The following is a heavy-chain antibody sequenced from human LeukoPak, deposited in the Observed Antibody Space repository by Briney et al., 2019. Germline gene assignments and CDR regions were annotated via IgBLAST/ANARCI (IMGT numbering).Heavy chain of an antibody. D-gene: IGHD5-24*01. V-gene: IGHV1-46*01. Sequence: ASVKVSCKASGYTFTTYYMHWVRQAPGQGLVWMGLINPSGGGTRYAQKFQGRVTMTRDTSTSTVYMELSSLRSEDTAVYYCASGYKTVSVFDHWGQGTLVTVSS. CDR2: INPSGGGT. CDR3: ASGYKTVSVFDH. CDR1: GYTFTTYY. J-gene: IGHJ4*02.